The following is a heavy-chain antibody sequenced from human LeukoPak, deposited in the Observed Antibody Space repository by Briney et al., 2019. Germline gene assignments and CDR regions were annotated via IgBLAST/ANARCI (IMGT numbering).Heavy chain of an antibody. CDR3: AKEGRYNWNDGDFDY. V-gene: IGHV3-23*01. Sequence: GGSLRLSCAASGFTFSSYAMSWVRRAPGEGLEWVSAISGSGGSTYYADSVKGRFTISRDNSKNTLYLQMNSLRAEDTAVYYCAKEGRYNWNDGDFDYWGQGTLVTVSS. D-gene: IGHD1-20*01. J-gene: IGHJ4*02. CDR2: ISGSGGST. CDR1: GFTFSSYA.